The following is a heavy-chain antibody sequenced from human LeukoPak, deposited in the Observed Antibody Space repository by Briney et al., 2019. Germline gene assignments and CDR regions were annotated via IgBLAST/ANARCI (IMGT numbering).Heavy chain of an antibody. CDR3: AKDLYGSGRFCAPAELDY. J-gene: IGHJ4*02. CDR1: GFTFSSYA. Sequence: GGSLRLSCAASGFTFSSYAMSWVRQAPGKGLEWVSAISGSGGSTYYADSVKGRFTISRDNSKNTLYLQMNSLRAEDTAVYYCAKDLYGSGRFCAPAELDYWGQGTLVTVSS. V-gene: IGHV3-23*01. CDR2: ISGSGGST. D-gene: IGHD3-10*01.